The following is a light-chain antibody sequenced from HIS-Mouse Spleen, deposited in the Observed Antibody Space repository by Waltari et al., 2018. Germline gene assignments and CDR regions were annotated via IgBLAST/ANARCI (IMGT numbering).Light chain of an antibody. CDR1: SSYVGGYNR. Sequence: QSALTQPASVSGSPGQSITLSCTGTSSYVGGYNRFSWYQQHPGKAPKLMIYEGSKRPSGVSNRFSGSKSGNTASLTISGLQAEDEADYYCCSYAGSSTWVFGGGTKLTVL. J-gene: IGLJ3*02. V-gene: IGLV2-23*01. CDR2: EGS. CDR3: CSYAGSSTWV.